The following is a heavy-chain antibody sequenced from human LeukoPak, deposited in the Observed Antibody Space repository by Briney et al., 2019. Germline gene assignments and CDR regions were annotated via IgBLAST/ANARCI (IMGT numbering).Heavy chain of an antibody. J-gene: IGHJ4*02. CDR1: GFTFSSYA. CDR3: ARDLELVYYDSSGYDY. D-gene: IGHD3-22*01. CDR2: ISGSGGGT. Sequence: PGGSLRLSCAASGFTFSSYAMSWVRQAPGKGLEWVSVISGSGGGTYYADSVKGRFTISRDNSKNTLYLQMNSLRAEDTAIYYCARDLELVYYDSSGYDYWGQGTLVIVSS. V-gene: IGHV3-23*01.